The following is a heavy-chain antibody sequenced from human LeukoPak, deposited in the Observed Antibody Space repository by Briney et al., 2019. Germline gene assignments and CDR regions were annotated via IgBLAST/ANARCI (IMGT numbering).Heavy chain of an antibody. V-gene: IGHV3-48*01. CDR2: ISSSSSTI. Sequence: GGSLRLSCGASGFTFSSYNMNWVRQAPGKGLEWVSYISSSSSTIYHADSVKGRFTVSRDNAKNSLYLQMNSLRAEDTAVYYCARGPPFGSGTYYVDYWGQGTQVTVSS. CDR3: ARGPPFGSGTYYVDY. CDR1: GFTFSSYN. D-gene: IGHD3-10*01. J-gene: IGHJ4*02.